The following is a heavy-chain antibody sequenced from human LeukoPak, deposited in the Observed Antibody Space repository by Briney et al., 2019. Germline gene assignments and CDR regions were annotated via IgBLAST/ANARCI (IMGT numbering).Heavy chain of an antibody. CDR3: ATYHVLRYFDWSPPPNASDI. V-gene: IGHV1-2*02. J-gene: IGHJ3*02. CDR1: GYTFTGYY. Sequence: ASVKVSCKASGYTFTGYYMHWVRQAPGQGLEWMGWINPNSGGTNYAQKFQGRVTMTRDTSISTAYMELSRLRSDDTAVYYCATYHVLRYFDWSPPPNASDIWGQGTMVTVSS. D-gene: IGHD3-9*01. CDR2: INPNSGGT.